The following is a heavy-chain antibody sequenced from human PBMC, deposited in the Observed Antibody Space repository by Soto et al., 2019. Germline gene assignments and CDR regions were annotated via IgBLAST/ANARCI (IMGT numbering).Heavy chain of an antibody. Sequence: GGSLRLSCAASGFTFSTYGMHWVRQAPGKGLEWVAVMWFDGKHQYYADSVKGRFTISRDNSKNTLYLQMNSLRADDTALYYCARCTYYDSSGYYYVFDYWGQGTLVTVSS. CDR2: MWFDGKHQ. V-gene: IGHV3-33*01. CDR1: GFTFSTYG. CDR3: ARCTYYDSSGYYYVFDY. J-gene: IGHJ4*02. D-gene: IGHD3-22*01.